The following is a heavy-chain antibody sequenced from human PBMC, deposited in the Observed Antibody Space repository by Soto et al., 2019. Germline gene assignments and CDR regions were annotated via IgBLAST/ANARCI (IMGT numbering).Heavy chain of an antibody. D-gene: IGHD1-26*01. V-gene: IGHV3-74*01. CDR1: GFTFNTHW. Sequence: GGSLRLSCTASGFTFNTHWMHWVRQAPGKWLVWVSRIYFDGITTNYAVSVKGRLTVSRDNAKNTVYLHVNTLRDEDTAVYYCARVGAMGVDYWGQGXLVTVYS. J-gene: IGHJ4*02. CDR2: IYFDGITT. CDR3: ARVGAMGVDY.